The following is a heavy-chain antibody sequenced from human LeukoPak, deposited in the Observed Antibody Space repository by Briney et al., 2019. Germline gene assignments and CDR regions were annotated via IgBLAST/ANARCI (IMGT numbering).Heavy chain of an antibody. D-gene: IGHD6-25*01. Sequence: SVKVSCKASGYTFTSYYMHWVRQAPGQGLEWMGGIIPIFGTTNYAQKFQGRVTITADKSTSTAYMELNSLRSEDTAVYYCARDPAYSSAYWGQGTLVTVSS. V-gene: IGHV1-69*06. J-gene: IGHJ4*02. CDR1: GYTFTSYY. CDR3: ARDPAYSSAY. CDR2: IIPIFGTT.